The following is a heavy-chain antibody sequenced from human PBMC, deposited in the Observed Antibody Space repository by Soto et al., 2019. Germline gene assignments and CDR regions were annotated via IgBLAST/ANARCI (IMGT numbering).Heavy chain of an antibody. CDR3: ARGRKGFSSSCYVD. J-gene: IGHJ4*02. D-gene: IGHD6-13*01. Sequence: PSETLSLTCAVYGGSFSGYYWTWIRQPPGKGLGWIGEINDSGGTDYNPSLKSRVTISLDTSKNQLSLKLSSVTAADTAVYYCARGRKGFSSSCYVDWGQGTLVTVSS. CDR1: GGSFSGYY. V-gene: IGHV4-34*01. CDR2: INDSGGT.